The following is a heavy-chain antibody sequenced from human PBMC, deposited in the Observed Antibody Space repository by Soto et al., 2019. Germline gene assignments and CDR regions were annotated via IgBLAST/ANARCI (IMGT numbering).Heavy chain of an antibody. CDR1: GDSVSSNSAA. Sequence: QVHLHQSGPGVVKPSQTLSLTCAISGDSVSSNSAAWNWIRQSPLRGLEWLGRTYHRSKWLNDYARSLRGRITVNPDTSKNQFSLQMYSVTPEDTAVYYCARGTGDQKGDALDIWGQGTVVTVSS. CDR2: TYHRSKWLN. D-gene: IGHD1-1*01. V-gene: IGHV6-1*01. CDR3: ARGTGDQKGDALDI. J-gene: IGHJ3*02.